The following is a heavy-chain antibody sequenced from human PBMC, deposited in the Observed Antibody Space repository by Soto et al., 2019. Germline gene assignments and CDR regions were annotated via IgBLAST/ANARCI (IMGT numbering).Heavy chain of an antibody. CDR2: ISGSGGST. V-gene: IGHV3-23*01. J-gene: IGHJ3*02. CDR1: GFTFSSYA. Sequence: GALRLSCAASGFTFSSYAMSWVRQAPGKGLEWVSAISGSGGSTYYADSVKGRFTISRDNSKNTLYLQMNSLRAEDTAVYYCATQPFYYYDSSGYPHNAFDIWGQGTMVTVSS. D-gene: IGHD3-22*01. CDR3: ATQPFYYYDSSGYPHNAFDI.